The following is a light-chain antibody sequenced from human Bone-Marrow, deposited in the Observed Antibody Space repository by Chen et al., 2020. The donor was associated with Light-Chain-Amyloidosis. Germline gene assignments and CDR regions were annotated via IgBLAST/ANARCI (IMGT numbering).Light chain of an antibody. J-gene: IGKJ3*01. Sequence: LKQSPATLSRSPGGTATLSCSASHDIDTHLAWYQVRSGQPPRLLIYDASKRPADVPLRFSGRGSGTDFTRTICGLEADEFAQYYCQQRGDGPPEFTFGPGTRVDLK. CDR2: DAS. CDR3: QQRGDGPPEFT. V-gene: IGKV3D-11*03. CDR1: HDIDTH.